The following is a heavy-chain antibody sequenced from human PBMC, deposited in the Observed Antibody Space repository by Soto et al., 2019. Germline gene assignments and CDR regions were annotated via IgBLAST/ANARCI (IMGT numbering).Heavy chain of an antibody. CDR2: ISYDGSNK. J-gene: IGHJ4*02. D-gene: IGHD2-2*01. CDR3: ASTYYASYYFDY. CDR1: GFTFSSYA. Sequence: PGGSLRLSCAASGFTFSSYAMHWVRQAPGKGLEWVAVISYDGSNKYYADSVKGRFTISRDNSKDTLYLQMNSLRAEDTAVYYCASTYYASYYFDYWGQGTLVTVSS. V-gene: IGHV3-30-3*01.